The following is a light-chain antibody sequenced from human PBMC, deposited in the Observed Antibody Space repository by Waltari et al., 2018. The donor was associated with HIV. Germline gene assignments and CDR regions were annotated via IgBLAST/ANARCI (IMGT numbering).Light chain of an antibody. CDR2: DAS. CDR3: QQRSNWPPGGPFT. Sequence: EIVLTQSPATLSLSPGERATLSCRASQSVSSYLAWYQQKPGQAPRLLIYDASNRATGIPARFSGSGSGTDFTLTISSLEPEDFAVYYCQQRSNWPPGGPFTFGGGTKVEIK. CDR1: QSVSSY. J-gene: IGKJ4*01. V-gene: IGKV3-11*01.